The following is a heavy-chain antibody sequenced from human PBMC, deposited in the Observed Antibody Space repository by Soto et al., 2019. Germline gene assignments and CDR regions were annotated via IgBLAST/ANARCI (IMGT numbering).Heavy chain of an antibody. Sequence: ESGGGVVQPGRSLRLSCAASGFTFSRYGMHWVRQAPGKGLEWVALISYDGSNKYYADSVKGRFTISRDNSKNTLYLQMNSLRGEDTAVYYCAKDGPNDDAFDIWGLGTRVTVSS. CDR3: AKDGPNDDAFDI. D-gene: IGHD1-1*01. CDR2: ISYDGSNK. V-gene: IGHV3-30*18. CDR1: GFTFSRYG. J-gene: IGHJ3*02.